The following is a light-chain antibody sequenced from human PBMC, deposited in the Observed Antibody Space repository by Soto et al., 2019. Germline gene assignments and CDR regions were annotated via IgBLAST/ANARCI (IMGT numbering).Light chain of an antibody. J-gene: IGKJ1*01. CDR1: RAISSW. CDR2: AAS. V-gene: IGKV1-12*01. CDR3: QQANSFPWT. Sequence: DIQMTQSPSSVSAAVGHRGTITCRASRAISSWLVWYQQKPGKAPKLLIYAASSLQSGVPSRFSGSGSGTDFTLTINSLQPEDFATYYCQQANSFPWTFGQGTKV.